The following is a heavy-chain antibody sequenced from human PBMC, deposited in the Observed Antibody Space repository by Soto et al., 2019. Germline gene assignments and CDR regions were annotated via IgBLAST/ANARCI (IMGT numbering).Heavy chain of an antibody. CDR2: INAGNGNT. CDR1: GYTFTSYY. J-gene: IGHJ5*02. Sequence: GASVKVSCKASGYTFTSYYMHWVRQAPGQGLEWMGRINAGNGNTKYAQKFQGRVTITRDTSASTAYMELSSLRSEDTAVYYCARDSDDYGDYVFWFDPWGQGTLVTVSS. CDR3: ARDSDDYGDYVFWFDP. D-gene: IGHD4-17*01. V-gene: IGHV1-3*01.